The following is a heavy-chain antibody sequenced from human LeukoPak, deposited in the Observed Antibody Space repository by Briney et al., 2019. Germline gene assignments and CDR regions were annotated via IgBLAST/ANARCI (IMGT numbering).Heavy chain of an antibody. CDR3: ARGGSKGYSGYEGLDV. J-gene: IGHJ6*04. V-gene: IGHV1-18*01. Sequence: GASVKVSCKASDYTFTSYGISWVRQAPGQGLEWMGWISAYNGNTNYAQKLQGRVTMTTDTSTSTAYMELSSLRSEDTAVYYCARGGSKGYSGYEGLDVWGKGTTVTISS. D-gene: IGHD5-12*01. CDR2: ISAYNGNT. CDR1: DYTFTSYG.